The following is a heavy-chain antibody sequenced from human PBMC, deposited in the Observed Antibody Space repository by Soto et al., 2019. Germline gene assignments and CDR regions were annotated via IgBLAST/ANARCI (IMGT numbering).Heavy chain of an antibody. D-gene: IGHD3-10*01. CDR1: GGSISSYY. V-gene: IGHV4-59*08. Sequence: SETLSLTCTVAGGSISSYYWSWIRQPPGKGLEWIGYIYYSGSTNYNPSLKSRVTISVDTSKNQFPLKLSSVTAADTAVYYCARSAPYGSGSYFDSWRQGTLLLVSS. CDR3: ARSAPYGSGSYFDS. CDR2: IYYSGST. J-gene: IGHJ4*02.